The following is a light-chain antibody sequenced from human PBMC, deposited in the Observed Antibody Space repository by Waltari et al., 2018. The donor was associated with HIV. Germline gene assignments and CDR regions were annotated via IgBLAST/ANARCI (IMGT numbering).Light chain of an antibody. CDR3: QQYYTAPIT. CDR1: QSVLKSANNLNY. CDR2: WAS. V-gene: IGKV4-1*01. J-gene: IGKJ4*01. Sequence: DIMVTQSSESLAVSLGERATINCRSSQSVLKSANNLNYLAWYQQKAGQPPKLLLYWASTRASGVPDRFSGSGSGTDFSLTISSLQAEDVATYYCQQYYTAPITFGGGTKVEIK.